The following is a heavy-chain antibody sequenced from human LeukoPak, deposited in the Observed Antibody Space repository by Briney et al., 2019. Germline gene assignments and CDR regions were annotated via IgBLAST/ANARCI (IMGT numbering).Heavy chain of an antibody. D-gene: IGHD5-18*01. J-gene: IGHJ4*02. CDR1: GFTFSSYW. Sequence: GGSLRLSCAASGFTFSSYWMTWVRQAPGKGLEWVANIKQDGSEKHYVDSVKGRFTISRDNSKNTLYLQMNSLRAEDTAVYYCARDERGYPYWGQGTLVTVSS. V-gene: IGHV3-7*03. CDR3: ARDERGYPY. CDR2: IKQDGSEK.